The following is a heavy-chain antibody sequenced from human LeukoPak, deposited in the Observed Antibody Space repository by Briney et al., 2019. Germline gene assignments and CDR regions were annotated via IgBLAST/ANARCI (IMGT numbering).Heavy chain of an antibody. CDR2: INPSGST. J-gene: IGHJ6*03. CDR3: ARGRLRGLVASITEYMDV. Sequence: SETLSLTCTVSGVSISTYYWSWIRQPAGKGLEWIGRINPSGSTKYNPSLNSRVTMSIDETKNQWSLKVTSVPAADTAVYFCARGRLRGLVASITEYMDVWGKGTTVTVSS. V-gene: IGHV4-4*07. D-gene: IGHD5-12*01. CDR1: GVSISTYY.